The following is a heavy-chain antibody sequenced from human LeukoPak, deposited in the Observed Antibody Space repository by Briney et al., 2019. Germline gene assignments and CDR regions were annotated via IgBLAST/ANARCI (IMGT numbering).Heavy chain of an antibody. D-gene: IGHD5-24*01. J-gene: IGHJ4*02. V-gene: IGHV4-61*02. CDR2: FYTSGNT. CDR1: GGSISSGSYY. Sequence: SETLSLTCTVSGGSISSGSYYWSWIRQPAGKGLEWIGRFYTSGNTNYNPSLKSRVTISVDTSKNQFSLKLSSVTAADTAVYYCARSWQQFSDYWGQGTLVTVSS. CDR3: ARSWQQFSDY.